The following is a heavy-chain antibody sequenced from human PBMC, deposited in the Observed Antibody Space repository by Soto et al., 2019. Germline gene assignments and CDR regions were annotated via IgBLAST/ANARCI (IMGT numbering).Heavy chain of an antibody. CDR2: IYHSGST. CDR3: ARGGNWNSGWFDP. J-gene: IGHJ5*02. CDR1: GGSVSSVSFY. D-gene: IGHD1-7*01. V-gene: IGHV4-30-2*01. Sequence: GPGPGFSSETLSLTCTVSGGSVSSVSFYWSWIRQPPGKGLEWIGYIYHSGSTYYNPSLKSRVTISVDRSKNQFSLKLSSVTAADTAVYYCARGGNWNSGWFDPWGQGTLVTVS.